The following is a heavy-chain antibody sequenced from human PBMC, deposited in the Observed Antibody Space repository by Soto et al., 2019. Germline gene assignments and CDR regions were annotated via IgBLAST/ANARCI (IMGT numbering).Heavy chain of an antibody. J-gene: IGHJ6*02. CDR2: MNPNSGNT. D-gene: IGHD5-12*01. CDR1: GYTFTSYD. CDR3: AGGPGVAKIIYSCCYYGMEV. Sequence: ASVKVSCKASGYTFTSYDINWVRQATGQGLEWMGWMNPNSGNTGYAQKFQGRVTMTRNTSIRTAYMELSSLRSEDTAVYYCAGGPGVAKIIYSCCYYGMEVWGQGTRVTVS. V-gene: IGHV1-8*01.